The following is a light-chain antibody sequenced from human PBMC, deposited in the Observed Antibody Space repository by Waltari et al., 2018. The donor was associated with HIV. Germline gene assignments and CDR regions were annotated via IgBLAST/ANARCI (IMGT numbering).Light chain of an antibody. CDR1: SSTIGSNF. CDR3: AAWDDSLRGHVV. J-gene: IGLJ2*01. V-gene: IGLV1-47*01. Sequence: QSVLTQPPSASATPGQRVTISCSGTSSTIGSNFVFWYQQFPGTAPKLHIYKNNTLFSGVPDRFSGSKSGTSSSLAIIGLRSEDEAVYYCAAWDDSLRGHVVFGGGTNLTV. CDR2: KNN.